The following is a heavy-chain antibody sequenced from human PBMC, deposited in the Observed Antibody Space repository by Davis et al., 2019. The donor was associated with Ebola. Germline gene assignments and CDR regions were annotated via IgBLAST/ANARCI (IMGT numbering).Heavy chain of an antibody. CDR1: GFTVSSHY. CDR3: ARDRDELAWFDP. D-gene: IGHD1-7*01. CDR2: IYTDT. J-gene: IGHJ5*02. V-gene: IGHV3-53*01. Sequence: GGSLRLSCAASGFTVSSHYMTWVRQAPGKGLDWLSVIYTDTYYADSVKGRFTISRDNSKNTVYLQMNSLRAEDTAVYYCARDRDELAWFDPWGQGTLVTVSS.